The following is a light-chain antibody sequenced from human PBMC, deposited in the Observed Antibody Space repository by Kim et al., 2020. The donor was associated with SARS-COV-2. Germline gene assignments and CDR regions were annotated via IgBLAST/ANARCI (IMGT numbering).Light chain of an antibody. J-gene: IGLJ2*01. CDR3: AAWDDIQSGPV. CDR1: SSNIGSKT. CDR2: YEK. Sequence: GQSVTIFCSGSSSNIGSKTASCYQQVPGTAPKLLIYYEKERPSGVPDRFSGSKSGTSASLAITGLQSGDEADYYCAAWDDIQSGPVFGGGTQLTVL. V-gene: IGLV1-44*01.